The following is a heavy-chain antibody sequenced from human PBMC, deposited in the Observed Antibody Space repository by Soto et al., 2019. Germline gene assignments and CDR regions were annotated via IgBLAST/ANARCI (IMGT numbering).Heavy chain of an antibody. CDR1: GGSFSGYY. J-gene: IGHJ4*02. D-gene: IGHD6-19*01. CDR2: INHSGST. V-gene: IGHV4-34*01. Sequence: QVQLQQWGAGLLKPSETLSLTCAVYGGSFSGYYWSWIRQPPGKGLEWIGEINHSGSTNYNPSLKSRVTISVDTSKNQFSLKLSSVTAADTAVYYCARAGGQWLVYYFDYWGQGTLVTVSS. CDR3: ARAGGQWLVYYFDY.